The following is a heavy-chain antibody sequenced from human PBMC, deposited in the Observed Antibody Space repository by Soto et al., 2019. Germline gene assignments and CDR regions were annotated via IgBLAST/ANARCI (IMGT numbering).Heavy chain of an antibody. V-gene: IGHV6-1*01. Sequence: SPTLSLTCAISGDSVSSNTAAWNWIRSSPSRGLEWLGRTYYRSNWRHDYAVSVKSRITVNPDTFKNHFSLQLNSVTPDDTAVYYCARGVAGSGFDLWGQGTLVTVSS. CDR3: ARGVAGSGFDL. CDR1: GDSVSSNTAA. J-gene: IGHJ4*02. D-gene: IGHD6-19*01. CDR2: TYYRSNWRH.